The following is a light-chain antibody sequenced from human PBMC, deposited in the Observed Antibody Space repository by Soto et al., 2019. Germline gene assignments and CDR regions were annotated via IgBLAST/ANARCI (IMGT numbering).Light chain of an antibody. V-gene: IGKV1-39*01. Sequence: DIQVTQSPSSLSASLGDRVTITCRASQGIGNDLGWFQQKPGKAPKRLIYAASSLQSGVPSRFSGSGSGTDFTLTISSLQPEDFATYYCQQSYSTLITFGQGTRLEIK. CDR3: QQSYSTLIT. J-gene: IGKJ5*01. CDR1: QGIGND. CDR2: AAS.